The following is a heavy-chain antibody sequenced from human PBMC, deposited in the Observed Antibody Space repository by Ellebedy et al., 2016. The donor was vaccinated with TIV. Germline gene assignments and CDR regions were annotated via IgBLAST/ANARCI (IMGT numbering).Heavy chain of an antibody. D-gene: IGHD6-25*01. CDR1: GITVSTYW. CDR2: LNEDGTKT. CDR3: ARDAAGFDV. Sequence: GESLKISCAASGITVSTYWMSWVRQAPGKGLEFVTNLNEDGTKTYYAESVRGRCTISRDNAKNSLYLQMNNLRVEDTAVYYCARDAAGFDVWGQGTTVTVS. J-gene: IGHJ6*02. V-gene: IGHV3-7*03.